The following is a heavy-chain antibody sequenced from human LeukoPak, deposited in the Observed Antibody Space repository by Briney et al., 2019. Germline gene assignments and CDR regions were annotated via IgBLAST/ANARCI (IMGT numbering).Heavy chain of an antibody. CDR2: IYHGGST. J-gene: IGHJ4*02. CDR1: GYSISSDYY. V-gene: IGHV4-38-2*02. CDR3: AQGAGYYFWSGHSYFDY. D-gene: IGHD3-3*01. Sequence: PSETLSLTCTVSGYSISSDYYCGWIRQPPGKGLEWIGSIYHGGSTYYNPSLRSRVTISVDTSKSQFSLKLSSVTAADTAVYYCAQGAGYYFWSGHSYFDYWGQGALSPSPQ.